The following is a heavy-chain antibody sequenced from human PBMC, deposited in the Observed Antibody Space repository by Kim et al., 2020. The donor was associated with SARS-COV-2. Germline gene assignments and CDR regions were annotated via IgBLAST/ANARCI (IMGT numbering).Heavy chain of an antibody. D-gene: IGHD4-17*01. CDR1: GGSISSSSHY. CDR3: ARQIGDYGDWGGAFDI. Sequence: SETLSLTCTVSGGSISSSSHYWGWIRQPPGKGLEWIGSIYHSGRTYYNPSLKSRVTKSVDTSRNQFSLKLTSVTAADTAVYYCARQIGDYGDWGGAFDIWGQGTMVTVSS. CDR2: IYHSGRT. V-gene: IGHV4-39*01. J-gene: IGHJ3*02.